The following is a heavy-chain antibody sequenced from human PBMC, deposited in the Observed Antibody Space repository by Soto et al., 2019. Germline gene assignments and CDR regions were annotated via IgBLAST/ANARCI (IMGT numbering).Heavy chain of an antibody. CDR2: IYHSGST. J-gene: IGHJ6*02. CDR1: GGSISSSSYY. Sequence: SETLSLTCTVSGGSISSSSYYWGWIRQPPGKGLEWIGSIYHSGSTNYNPSLKSRVTISVDTPKNQFSLKLSSVTAADTAVYYCARGVGRAAIASYYYYGMDVWGQGTTVTVSS. CDR3: ARGVGRAAIASYYYYGMDV. V-gene: IGHV4-39*07. D-gene: IGHD3-10*01.